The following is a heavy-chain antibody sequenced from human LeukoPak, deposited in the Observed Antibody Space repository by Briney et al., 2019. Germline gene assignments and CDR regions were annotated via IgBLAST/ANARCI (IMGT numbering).Heavy chain of an antibody. Sequence: GGSLRLSCVASGLTVSSYSMNWVRQAPGKGLEWVSYISSSSSTIYYADSVKGRFTISRDNAKNSLDLQMNSLRDEDTAVYYCARRPVGTAKYYFDPWGQGTLVTVSS. J-gene: IGHJ5*02. D-gene: IGHD1-26*01. CDR1: GLTVSSYS. V-gene: IGHV3-48*02. CDR2: ISSSSSTI. CDR3: ARRPVGTAKYYFDP.